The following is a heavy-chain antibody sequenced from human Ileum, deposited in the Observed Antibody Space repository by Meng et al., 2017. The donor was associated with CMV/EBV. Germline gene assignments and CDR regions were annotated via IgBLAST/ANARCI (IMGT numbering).Heavy chain of an antibody. V-gene: IGHV4-4*07. J-gene: IGHJ5*02. CDR1: GGSIRSYC. CDR3: ARDVIRDDTGSWFDP. D-gene: IGHD3-9*01. CDR2: FTARGNT. Sequence: QVGLQESGPGLVRPSGVLSPTCSVSGGSIRSYCWSWIRQPAGKGLEWIGRFTARGNTNYNPSLKSRVTMSLDTSLNQFSLRLNSVTAADTAVYYCARDVIRDDTGSWFDPWGQGTLVTVSS.